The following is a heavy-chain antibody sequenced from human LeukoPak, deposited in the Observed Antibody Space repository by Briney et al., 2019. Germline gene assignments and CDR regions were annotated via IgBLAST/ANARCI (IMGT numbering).Heavy chain of an antibody. CDR2: ISYDGSNK. CDR3: ARTNWNALYYYYYGMDV. J-gene: IGHJ6*02. Sequence: GRSLRLSCAASGFTFSSYAMHWVRQAPGKGLEWVAVISYDGSNKYYADSVKGRFTISRDNSKNTLYLQMNSLRAEDTAVYYCARTNWNALYYYYYGMDVWGQGTTVTVSS. CDR1: GFTFSSYA. V-gene: IGHV3-30*04. D-gene: IGHD1-1*01.